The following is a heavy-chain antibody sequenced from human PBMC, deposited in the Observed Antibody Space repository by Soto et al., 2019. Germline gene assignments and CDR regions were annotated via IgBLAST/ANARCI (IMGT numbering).Heavy chain of an antibody. D-gene: IGHD3-3*01. CDR1: GFTFSSYE. CDR2: ISSSGSTI. CDR3: ARYLYDFGVVIFFDY. J-gene: IGHJ4*02. V-gene: IGHV3-48*03. Sequence: QSGGSLRLSCAASGFTFSSYEMNWVRQAPGKGREWVSYISSSGSTIYYADTVKGRFTISRDNAKNSLYLQMNSLRAEDTAVYYCARYLYDFGVVIFFDYWGQGTLVIVSS.